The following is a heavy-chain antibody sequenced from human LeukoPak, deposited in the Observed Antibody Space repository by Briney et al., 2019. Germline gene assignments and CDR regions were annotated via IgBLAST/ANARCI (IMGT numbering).Heavy chain of an antibody. V-gene: IGHV3-21*01. CDR3: AIQSDCSSTSCYGEGDDY. CDR2: ISSSSSYI. D-gene: IGHD2-2*01. J-gene: IGHJ4*02. Sequence: GGSLRLSCAASGFTFSGYSMNWVRQAPGKGLEWVSSISSSSSYIYYADSVKGRFTISRDNAKNSLYLQMNSLRAEDTAVYYCAIQSDCSSTSCYGEGDDYWGQGTLVTVSS. CDR1: GFTFSGYS.